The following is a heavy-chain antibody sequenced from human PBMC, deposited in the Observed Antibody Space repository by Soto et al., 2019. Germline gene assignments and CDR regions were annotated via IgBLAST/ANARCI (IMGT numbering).Heavy chain of an antibody. V-gene: IGHV4-30-2*01. Sequence: QLQLQESGSGLVKPSQTLSLTCAVSGGSISSGGYSWSWIRQPPGKGLEWIGYIYHSGSTYYNPYIKSRVTISVDRSKTQFSLKLSSVTAADTAVYYCAAGGGLPRYYWGQGTLVTVSS. CDR2: IYHSGST. D-gene: IGHD5-12*01. CDR1: GGSISSGGYS. J-gene: IGHJ4*02. CDR3: AAGGGLPRYY.